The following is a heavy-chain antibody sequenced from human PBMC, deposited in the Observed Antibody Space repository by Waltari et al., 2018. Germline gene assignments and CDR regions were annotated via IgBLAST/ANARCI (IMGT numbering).Heavy chain of an antibody. CDR1: GFTFRSYA. D-gene: IGHD2-21*02. Sequence: QVQLVESGGGVVQPGRSLRLSCAASGFTFRSYALHGVRQAPGKGLEWVAVISYDGSNKYYADSVKGRFTISRDNSKNTLYLQMNSLRAEDTAVYYCASGDQGAFDIWGQGTMVTVSS. CDR3: ASGDQGAFDI. CDR2: ISYDGSNK. V-gene: IGHV3-30-3*01. J-gene: IGHJ3*02.